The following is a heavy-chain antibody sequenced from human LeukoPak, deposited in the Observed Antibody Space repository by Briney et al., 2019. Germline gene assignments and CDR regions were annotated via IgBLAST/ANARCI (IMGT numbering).Heavy chain of an antibody. V-gene: IGHV5-10-1*01. CDR3: ARSRAIVVVPAAPFDP. Sequence: GESLKISCKGSGYSFTSYWISWVRQMPGKGLEWMGRIDPSDSYTNYRPSFQGHVTISADKSISTAYLQWSSLKASDTAMYYCARSRAIVVVPAAPFDPWGQGTLVTVSS. J-gene: IGHJ5*02. D-gene: IGHD2-2*01. CDR1: GYSFTSYW. CDR2: IDPSDSYT.